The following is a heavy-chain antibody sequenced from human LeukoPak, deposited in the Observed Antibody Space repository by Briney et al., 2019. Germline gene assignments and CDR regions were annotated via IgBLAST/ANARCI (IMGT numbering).Heavy chain of an antibody. CDR1: GFTFRSYG. V-gene: IGHV3-30*18. D-gene: IGHD5-18*01. CDR2: ISYDGGKR. CDR3: AKEGWTSSWILSFDY. J-gene: IGHJ4*02. Sequence: PGRSLRLSCAASGFTFRSYGMHWVRQAPGKGLEWVAVISYDGGKRYYADSVKGRFTISRDNSENTLSLQMSSLRAEDTALYYCAKEGWTSSWILSFDYWGQGTLVTVSS.